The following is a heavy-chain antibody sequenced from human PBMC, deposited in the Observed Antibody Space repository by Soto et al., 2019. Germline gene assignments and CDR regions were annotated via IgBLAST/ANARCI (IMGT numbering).Heavy chain of an antibody. CDR3: ASLDYGDYRGDY. CDR1: GYSISSGYY. V-gene: IGHV4-38-2*02. CDR2: IYQSGTT. J-gene: IGHJ4*02. Sequence: SETLSLTCTVSGYSISSGYYWGWIRQPPGKGLEWIGTIYQSGTTFYNPSLKSRVTILVDTSKNQFSLRLSSVTAADTAVYYCASLDYGDYRGDYWGQGXLVTVSS. D-gene: IGHD4-17*01.